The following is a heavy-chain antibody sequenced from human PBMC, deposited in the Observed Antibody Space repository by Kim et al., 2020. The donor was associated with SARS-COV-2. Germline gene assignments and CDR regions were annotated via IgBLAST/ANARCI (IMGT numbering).Heavy chain of an antibody. V-gene: IGHV4-39*01. CDR3: ARLGSSSWYFDS. J-gene: IGHJ4*02. Sequence: SETLSLTCTVSSDSITRTSYYWAWIRQPTGKDLQWMGSIYYSGSTYYNPSLKGRLTISVDTSKNQFSLNLNSVTAADTALYYCARLGSSSWYFDSWGQGTLVTVSS. CDR2: IYYSGST. D-gene: IGHD6-13*01. CDR1: SDSITRTSYY.